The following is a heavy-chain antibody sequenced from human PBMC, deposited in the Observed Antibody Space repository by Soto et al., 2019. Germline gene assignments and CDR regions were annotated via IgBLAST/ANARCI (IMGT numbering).Heavy chain of an antibody. D-gene: IGHD3-22*01. CDR3: ARDGTGYYDSSGYYSWFDP. CDR1: GFTFSSYA. V-gene: IGHV3-30-3*01. CDR2: ISYDGSNK. Sequence: PGGSLRLSCAASGFTFSSYAMHWVRQAPGKGLEWVAVISYDGSNKYYADSVKGRFTISRDNSKNTLYLQMNSLRAEDTAVYYCARDGTGYYDSSGYYSWFDPWGQGTLVTVSS. J-gene: IGHJ5*02.